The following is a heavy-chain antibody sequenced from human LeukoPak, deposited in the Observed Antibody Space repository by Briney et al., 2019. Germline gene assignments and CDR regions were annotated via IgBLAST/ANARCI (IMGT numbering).Heavy chain of an antibody. CDR2: ISGSGGST. CDR1: GLTFSSYA. V-gene: IGHV3-23*01. J-gene: IGHJ4*02. Sequence: LPGGSLRLSCAASGLTFSSYAMSWVRQAPGKGLEWVSAISGSGGSTYYADSVKGRFTISRDNSKNTLYLQMNSLRAEDTAVYYCAKAGVFMVRGVSFDYWGQGTLVTVSS. CDR3: AKAGVFMVRGVSFDY. D-gene: IGHD3-10*01.